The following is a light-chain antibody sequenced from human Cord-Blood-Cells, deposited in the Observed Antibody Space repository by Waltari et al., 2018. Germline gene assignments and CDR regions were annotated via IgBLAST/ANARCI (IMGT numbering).Light chain of an antibody. CDR1: SSNIGNNY. V-gene: IGLV1-51*02. CDR2: ENN. Sequence: SVLTQPPSVSAAPGQKVTISCSGSSSNIGNNYVSWYQQLPGTAPKLLIYENNKRPSGIPDRFSGSKSDTSATLGITGLQTGDEADYYCGTWDSSLSAGWVFGGGTKLTVL. J-gene: IGLJ3*02. CDR3: GTWDSSLSAGWV.